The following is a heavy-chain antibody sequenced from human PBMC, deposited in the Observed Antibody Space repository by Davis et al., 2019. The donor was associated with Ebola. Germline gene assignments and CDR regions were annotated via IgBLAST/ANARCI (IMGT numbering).Heavy chain of an antibody. D-gene: IGHD3-22*01. CDR1: GGSISSGDYY. CDR3: ARENYDSSGYYYGSFDY. CDR2: IYYSGST. V-gene: IGHV4-30-4*01. J-gene: IGHJ4*02. Sequence: PSETLSLTCTVSGGSISSGDYYWSWIRQPPGKGLEWIGYIYYSGSTYYNPSLKSRVTISVDTSKNQFSLKLSSVTAADTAVYYCARENYDSSGYYYGSFDYWGQGTLVTVSS.